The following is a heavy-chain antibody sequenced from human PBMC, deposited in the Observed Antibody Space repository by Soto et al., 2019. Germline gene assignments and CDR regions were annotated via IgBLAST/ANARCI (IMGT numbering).Heavy chain of an antibody. D-gene: IGHD1-26*01. J-gene: IGHJ4*02. Sequence: SETLSLTCTVSGASITYGGYSWSWIRQTPGKGLEWIGYINHLETTFYNPSFESRLTLSIDRAKSQFSLNLNSMSAADRAVYFCARGGGSDSFDYWGQGILVTVSS. V-gene: IGHV4-30-2*01. CDR3: ARGGGSDSFDY. CDR1: GASITYGGYS. CDR2: INHLETT.